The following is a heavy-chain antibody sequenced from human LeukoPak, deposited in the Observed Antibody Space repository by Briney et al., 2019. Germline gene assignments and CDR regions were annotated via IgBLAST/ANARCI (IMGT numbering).Heavy chain of an antibody. CDR3: ARAPGIAAAGRLFDP. D-gene: IGHD6-13*01. J-gene: IGHJ5*02. CDR2: ISAYNGNT. V-gene: IGHV1-18*01. CDR1: GYTFTSYG. Sequence: ASVKVSCTASGYTFTSYGISWVRQAPGQGLEGMGWISAYNGNTNYAQKLQGRVTMTTDTSTSTAYMELRSLRSDDTAVYYCARAPGIAAAGRLFDPWGHGTLVTVSS.